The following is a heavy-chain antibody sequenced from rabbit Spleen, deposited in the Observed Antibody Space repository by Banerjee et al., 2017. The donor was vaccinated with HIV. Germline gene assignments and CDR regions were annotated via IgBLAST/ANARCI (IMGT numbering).Heavy chain of an antibody. CDR2: IYTSSGNT. V-gene: IGHV1S40*01. Sequence: EESGGDLVKPGASLTLTCTASGFSFSGRQYMCWVRQAPGKGLEWIACIYTSSGNTWYASWAKGRFTISKTSSTTVTLQMTSLTAADTATYFCARSINWANRALNLWGPGTLVTVS. J-gene: IGHJ4*01. D-gene: IGHD1-1*01. CDR3: ARSINWANRALNL. CDR1: GFSFSGRQY.